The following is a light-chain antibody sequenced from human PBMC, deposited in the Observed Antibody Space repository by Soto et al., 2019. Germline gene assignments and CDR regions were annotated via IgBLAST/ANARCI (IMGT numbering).Light chain of an antibody. Sequence: QSVLAQPASVSGSPGQSITISCTGTSSDVGAYNYVSWYQQYPGKAPKLMIYGVTNRPSGVSNRFSGSKTGNTASLTISGLQAEDEAHYYCFLHRGGDSHVFGTGTKVTVL. CDR2: GVT. J-gene: IGLJ1*01. CDR3: FLHRGGDSHV. CDR1: SSDVGAYNY. V-gene: IGLV2-14*01.